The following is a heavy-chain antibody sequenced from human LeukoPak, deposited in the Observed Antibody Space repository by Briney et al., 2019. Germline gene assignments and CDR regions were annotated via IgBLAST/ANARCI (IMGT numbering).Heavy chain of an antibody. V-gene: IGHV1-18*01. D-gene: IGHD2-15*01. Sequence: GASVKVSCKASGYTFTSYGISWVRQAPGQGLEWMGWIGAYNGNTNYAQKLQGRVTMTTDTSTSTAYMELRSLRSDDTAVYYCARDSKYYSGGSCYADWFDPWGQGTLVTVSS. J-gene: IGHJ5*02. CDR1: GYTFTSYG. CDR3: ARDSKYYSGGSCYADWFDP. CDR2: IGAYNGNT.